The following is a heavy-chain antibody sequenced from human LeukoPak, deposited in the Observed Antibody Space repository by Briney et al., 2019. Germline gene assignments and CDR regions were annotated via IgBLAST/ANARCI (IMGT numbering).Heavy chain of an antibody. CDR2: INPYSGDT. Sequence: GASLKVSCKASGYTFTDYYLHWVRQAPGQGLEWMGWINPYSGDTNYAQKFQGRVTMTRDTSISTAYMELSRLRSDDTAVYYCVRRQVTNWFDPWGQGALVTVSS. D-gene: IGHD2-21*02. V-gene: IGHV1-2*02. J-gene: IGHJ5*02. CDR3: VRRQVTNWFDP. CDR1: GYTFTDYY.